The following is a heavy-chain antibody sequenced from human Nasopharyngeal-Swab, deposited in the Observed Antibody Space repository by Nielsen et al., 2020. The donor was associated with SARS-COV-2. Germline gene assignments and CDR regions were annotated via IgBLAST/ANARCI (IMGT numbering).Heavy chain of an antibody. Sequence: RQAPGEGLEWIGSIYYSGSTYYNPSLKSRVTISVDTSKNQFSLKLSSVTAADTAVYYCARPGYDSSGYTSYFDYWGQGTLVTVSS. D-gene: IGHD3-22*01. CDR3: ARPGYDSSGYTSYFDY. J-gene: IGHJ4*02. CDR2: IYYSGST. V-gene: IGHV4-39*01.